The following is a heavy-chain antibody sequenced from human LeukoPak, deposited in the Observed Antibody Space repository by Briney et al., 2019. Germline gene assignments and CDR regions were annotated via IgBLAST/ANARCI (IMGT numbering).Heavy chain of an antibody. J-gene: IGHJ4*02. CDR3: ARGDYYDSSGYYLRLFDY. D-gene: IGHD3-22*01. V-gene: IGHV4-34*01. CDR2: INHSGST. CDR1: GGSFSGYY. Sequence: PSETLSLTCAVYGGSFSGYYWSWIRQPPGKGLEWIGEINHSGSTNYNPSLKSRVTISVDTSKNQFSLKLSSVTAANTAVYYCARGDYYDSSGYYLRLFDYWGQGTLVTVSS.